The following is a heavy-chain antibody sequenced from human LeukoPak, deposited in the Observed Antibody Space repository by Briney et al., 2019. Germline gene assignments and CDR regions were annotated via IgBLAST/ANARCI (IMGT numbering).Heavy chain of an antibody. J-gene: IGHJ5*02. Sequence: ASVKVSCKASGYPFTTYGISWVRQAPGQGLEWMGWISTYNGDTNYAQKFQGRVTMTTDTSTSTAYIELRSLTSDDTAAYYCAREWWGYDVLTGDNWFDPWGQGTLVTVSS. CDR1: GYPFTTYG. D-gene: IGHD3-9*01. CDR3: AREWWGYDVLTGDNWFDP. CDR2: ISTYNGDT. V-gene: IGHV1-18*01.